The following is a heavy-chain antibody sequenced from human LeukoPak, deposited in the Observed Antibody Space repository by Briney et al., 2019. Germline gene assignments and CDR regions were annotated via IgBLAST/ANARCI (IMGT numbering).Heavy chain of an antibody. CDR2: IPGSGGAT. CDR1: GFTFSSYA. J-gene: IGHJ6*02. CDR3: ARARPWDSSRSCYFGMDV. V-gene: IGHV3-23*01. D-gene: IGHD3-22*01. Sequence: TGGSLRLSCEASGFTFSSYAIRWVRQAPGTGLEWVSSIPGSGGATYYADSVRGRFSISRDSSKNTVYLQMNSLRDEDTAVYYCARARPWDSSRSCYFGMDVWGHGTTVTVSS.